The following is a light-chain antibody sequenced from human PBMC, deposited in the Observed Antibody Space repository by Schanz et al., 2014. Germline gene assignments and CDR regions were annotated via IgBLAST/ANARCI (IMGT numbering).Light chain of an antibody. Sequence: EIVMTQSPVTLSVSPGERATLSCRASQSVSTYLAWYQQKPGQAPRLLIYAASSRATGIPDRFSGAGSGTDFTLTISRLEPEDNAVFYCQVYVGSLYTFGLGTKLEIK. V-gene: IGKV3-20*01. CDR3: QVYVGSLYT. CDR1: QSVSTY. J-gene: IGKJ2*01. CDR2: AAS.